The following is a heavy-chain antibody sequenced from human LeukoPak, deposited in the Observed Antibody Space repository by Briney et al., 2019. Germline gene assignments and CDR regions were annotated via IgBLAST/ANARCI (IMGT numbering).Heavy chain of an antibody. Sequence: GGSLRLSCAASGLIFDDYATHWVRQVPGKGLEWVSGISWNSGSIGYADSVKGRFTISRDNAKNSLYLQMNSLRPEDTALYYCAKAANSGSYFDAFDIWGQGTKVTVSS. J-gene: IGHJ3*02. CDR2: ISWNSGSI. CDR3: AKAANSGSYFDAFDI. V-gene: IGHV3-9*01. CDR1: GLIFDDYA. D-gene: IGHD1-26*01.